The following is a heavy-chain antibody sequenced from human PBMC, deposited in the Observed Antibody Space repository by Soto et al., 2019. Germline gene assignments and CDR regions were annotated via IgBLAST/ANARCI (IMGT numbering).Heavy chain of an antibody. V-gene: IGHV1-18*01. CDR2: ISAYNGNT. CDR3: ARVGYGLAVAGNFDY. CDR1: GYTFTSNG. J-gene: IGHJ4*02. D-gene: IGHD6-19*01. Sequence: ASVKVSCKASGYTFTSNGISWVRQAPGQGLEWMGWISAYNGNTNYAQKLQGRVTMTTDTSTSTAYMELRSLRSDDTAVYYCARVGYGLAVAGNFDYWGQGTLVTVSS.